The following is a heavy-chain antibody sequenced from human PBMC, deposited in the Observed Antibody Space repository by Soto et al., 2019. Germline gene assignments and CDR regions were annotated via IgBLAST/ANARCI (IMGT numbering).Heavy chain of an antibody. CDR2: MYYTGNK. Sequence: SSETLSLTCTVSGVPISTDDYYWDWIRQPPGKGLEWIGAMYYTGNKNYNPSLESRVTMSVDTSKNQFSLKLSSVTPTDTAVYYCARRSSSSLGSLFDPWGRGILVTSPQ. D-gene: IGHD6-6*01. CDR1: GVPISTDDYY. V-gene: IGHV4-39*01. J-gene: IGHJ5*02. CDR3: ARRSSSSLGSLFDP.